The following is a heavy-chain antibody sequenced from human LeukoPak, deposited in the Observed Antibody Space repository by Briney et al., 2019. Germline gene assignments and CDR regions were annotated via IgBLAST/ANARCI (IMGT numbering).Heavy chain of an antibody. CDR3: ISSSPSFDY. CDR2: INTDGSST. V-gene: IGHV3-74*01. Sequence: QPGGSLRLSCAVSGLTFSNYWMHWVRQAPGKGLVWVSRINTDGSSTSYADSVKGRFTISRDNAKDTLYLQMSSLRAEDSAVYYCISSSPSFDYWGQGTLVTVSS. J-gene: IGHJ4*02. CDR1: GLTFSNYW.